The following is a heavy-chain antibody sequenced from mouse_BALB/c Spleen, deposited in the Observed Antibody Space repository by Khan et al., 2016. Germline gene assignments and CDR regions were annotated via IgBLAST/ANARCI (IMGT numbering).Heavy chain of an antibody. D-gene: IGHD2-3*01. CDR1: GYTFTSYW. Sequence: QVQLQQSGAELARPGASVKLSCKASGYTFTSYWMQWVKQRPGQGLEWIGAIYPVDGDTRYTQTLKGKATLTADKSSSTAYVQLSSLASEDSAVYYCARGWDGYFDVWGAGTTVTVSS. V-gene: IGHV1-87*01. CDR2: IYPVDGDT. CDR3: ARGWDGYFDV. J-gene: IGHJ1*01.